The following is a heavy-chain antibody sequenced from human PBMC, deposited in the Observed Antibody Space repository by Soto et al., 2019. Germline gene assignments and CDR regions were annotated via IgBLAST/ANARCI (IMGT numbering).Heavy chain of an antibody. CDR1: GGSISSGGYS. V-gene: IGHV4-30-2*01. Sequence: QLQLQESGSGLVKPSQTLSLTCAVSGGSISSGGYSWSWIRQPPGKGLEWIGYIYHSGSTYYNPSLKTRVTISVDRSKNQVSLMLSSVTAADTALYYCARGQVVAAQHWGQGTLVTVSS. CDR3: ARGQVVAAQH. CDR2: IYHSGST. D-gene: IGHD2-15*01. J-gene: IGHJ4*02.